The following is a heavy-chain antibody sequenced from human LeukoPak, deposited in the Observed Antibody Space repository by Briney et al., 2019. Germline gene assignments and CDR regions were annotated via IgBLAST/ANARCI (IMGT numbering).Heavy chain of an antibody. CDR1: GYTFTSTG. V-gene: IGHV1-18*01. Sequence: GASVKVSCKASGYTFTSTGICWVRQAPGQGLEWMGWVSAYNGNTNYAQKFRGRVTMTIDASTNTAYMELRSLRSDDTAVYYCARDAPRWRNDFDFWGKGTMVTVSS. J-gene: IGHJ3*01. CDR2: VSAYNGNT. D-gene: IGHD2-15*01. CDR3: ARDAPRWRNDFDF.